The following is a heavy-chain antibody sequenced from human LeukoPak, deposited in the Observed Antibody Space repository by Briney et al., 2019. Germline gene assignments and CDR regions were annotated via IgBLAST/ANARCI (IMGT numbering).Heavy chain of an antibody. J-gene: IGHJ4*02. CDR2: ISWNSGSI. CDR1: GFTFDDYA. Sequence: GGSLRLSCAASGFTFDDYAMHWVRQAPGKGLEWVSGISWNSGSIGYADSVKGRFTISRDNAKNSLYLQMNSLRAEDTAVYYCARDTPSSGLDYWGQGTLVTVSS. D-gene: IGHD6-19*01. CDR3: ARDTPSSGLDY. V-gene: IGHV3-9*01.